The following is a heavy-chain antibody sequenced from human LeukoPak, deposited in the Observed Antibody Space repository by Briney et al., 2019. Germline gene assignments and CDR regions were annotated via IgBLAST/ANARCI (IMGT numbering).Heavy chain of an antibody. CDR2: ISSSSSYI. Sequence: GGSLRLSCAASGFTFSSYSMNWVRQAPGKGLEWVSSISSSSSYIYYADSVKGRFTTSRDNAKNSLYLQMNSLRAEDTAVYYCARDSCSSTSCYTGAFDIWGQGTMVTVSS. V-gene: IGHV3-21*01. CDR3: ARDSCSSTSCYTGAFDI. CDR1: GFTFSSYS. J-gene: IGHJ3*02. D-gene: IGHD2-2*02.